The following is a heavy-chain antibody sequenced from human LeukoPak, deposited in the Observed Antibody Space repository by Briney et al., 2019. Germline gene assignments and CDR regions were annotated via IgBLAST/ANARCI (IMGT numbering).Heavy chain of an antibody. Sequence: GESLKISCKGSGYIFITYWIGWVRQMPGKGMEWMWIIYLGDSDTRYSPSFQGQVTISADRSISTAYLQWSSLKASDTAMYYCARHISSGWSNFDYWGQGTLVTVSS. CDR2: IYLGDSDT. J-gene: IGHJ4*02. D-gene: IGHD6-19*01. CDR1: GYIFITYW. V-gene: IGHV5-51*01. CDR3: ARHISSGWSNFDY.